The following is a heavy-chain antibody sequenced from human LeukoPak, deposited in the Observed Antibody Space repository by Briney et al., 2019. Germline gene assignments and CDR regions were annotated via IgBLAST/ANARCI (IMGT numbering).Heavy chain of an antibody. CDR2: IIGSGRDT. Sequence: SGGSLRLSCTASGFTFSTYDMNWVRQAPGKRLEWVSSIIGSGRDTYYADSVKGRFTISRDNSKFMLYLQMNSLRAEDTAVYYCAELGITMIGGVWGKGTTVTISS. V-gene: IGHV3-23*01. J-gene: IGHJ6*04. CDR3: AELGITMIGGV. CDR1: GFTFSTYD. D-gene: IGHD3-10*02.